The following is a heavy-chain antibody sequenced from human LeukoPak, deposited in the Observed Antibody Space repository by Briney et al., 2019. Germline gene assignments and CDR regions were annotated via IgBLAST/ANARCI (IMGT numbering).Heavy chain of an antibody. D-gene: IGHD5-24*01. CDR3: ASRDKGYYYGMDV. J-gene: IGHJ6*02. Sequence: GRSLRLSCAASGFTVSGNYMSWVRQPPGRGLEWVSLLYSGGSTYYADSVKGRFSISRDNSKNTLYLQMNSLRAEDTAVYYCASRDKGYYYGMDVWGQGTTVTVSS. CDR1: GFTVSGNY. CDR2: LYSGGST. V-gene: IGHV3-66*01.